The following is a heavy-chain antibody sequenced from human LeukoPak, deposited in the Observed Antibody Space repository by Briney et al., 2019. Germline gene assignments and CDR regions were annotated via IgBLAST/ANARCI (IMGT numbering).Heavy chain of an antibody. CDR2: IVLGSGNT. Sequence: SVTVSCKATGYTFTSYGISWVRQARGQRLAWIGWIVLGSGNTNFAQKFQERVTITRDMSTRTAYMELSSLRSEDTAVYYCAAEAGATAIDYWGQGTLVTVSS. D-gene: IGHD1-26*01. V-gene: IGHV1-58*02. J-gene: IGHJ4*02. CDR3: AAEAGATAIDY. CDR1: GYTFTSYG.